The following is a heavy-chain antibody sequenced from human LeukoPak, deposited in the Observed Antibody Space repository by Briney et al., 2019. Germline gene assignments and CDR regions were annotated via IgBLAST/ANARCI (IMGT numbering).Heavy chain of an antibody. CDR1: GFTFSNYA. V-gene: IGHV3-23*01. Sequence: GGSLRLSCAASGFTFSNYAMNWVRQAPGKGLEWVSAISGSGGSTYYADSVKGRFTISRDNSKNTLDLQMNSLRLEDTAMYYCARGDVRGVMCGLEYWGQGTLVTVSS. J-gene: IGHJ4*02. CDR3: ARGDVRGVMCGLEY. D-gene: IGHD3-10*01. CDR2: ISGSGGST.